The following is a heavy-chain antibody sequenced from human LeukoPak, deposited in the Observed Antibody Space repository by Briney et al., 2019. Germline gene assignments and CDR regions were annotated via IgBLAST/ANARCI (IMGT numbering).Heavy chain of an antibody. CDR1: GGSFSGFY. J-gene: IGHJ4*02. V-gene: IGHV4-34*01. D-gene: IGHD3/OR15-3a*01. CDR2: INYTGST. Sequence: SETLSLTCAVYGGSFSGFYWSWIRHVPGKVLEWIGEINYTGSTSYNPSLKSRVTTSVDTSKNQFSLRLTSVTAADTAVYYCARQTGSGLFILPGGQGTLVTVSS. CDR3: ARQTGSGLFILP.